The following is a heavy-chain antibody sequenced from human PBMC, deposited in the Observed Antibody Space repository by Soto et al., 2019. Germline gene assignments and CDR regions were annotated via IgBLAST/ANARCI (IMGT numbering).Heavy chain of an antibody. CDR2: ISSSSSYI. J-gene: IGHJ6*02. CDR1: AFTFSSYS. D-gene: IGHD5-12*01. Sequence: PGGSLRLSCAASAFTFSSYSMNWVRQAPGKGLEWVSSISSSSSYIYYADSVKGRFTISRDNAKNSLYLQMNSLRAEDTAVYYCARSDAEMATILLQDYYYYGMDVWGQGTTVTVSS. V-gene: IGHV3-21*01. CDR3: ARSDAEMATILLQDYYYYGMDV.